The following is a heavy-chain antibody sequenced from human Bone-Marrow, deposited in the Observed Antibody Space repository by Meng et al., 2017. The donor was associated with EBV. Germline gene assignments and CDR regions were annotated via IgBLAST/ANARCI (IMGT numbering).Heavy chain of an antibody. J-gene: IGHJ4*02. D-gene: IGHD5-24*01. V-gene: IGHV1-18*01. Sequence: VQLVQSGAECKKPGASVKVSCKASGYTFSSYGFTWVRQAPGQGLEWMGWVSAYNGNTNYAQKLQGRVTMTADTSTSTAYMELRSLRSDDTAVYYCARADVAAGQELAFYFDYWGQGTLVTVSS. CDR2: VSAYNGNT. CDR1: GYTFSSYG. CDR3: ARADVAAGQELAFYFDY.